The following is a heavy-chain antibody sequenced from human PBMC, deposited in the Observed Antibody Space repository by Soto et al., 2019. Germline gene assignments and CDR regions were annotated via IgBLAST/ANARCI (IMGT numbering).Heavy chain of an antibody. CDR2: IYYSGST. CDR1: SGSISSYY. J-gene: IGHJ4*02. D-gene: IGHD5-12*01. Sequence: PSETLSLTCTVSSGSISSYYWSWIRQPPGKGLEWIGYIYYSGSTNYNPSLKSRVTISVDTSKNQFSLKLSSVTAADTAVYYCARGIVATIFPFDYWGQGTLVTVSS. CDR3: ARGIVATIFPFDY. V-gene: IGHV4-59*08.